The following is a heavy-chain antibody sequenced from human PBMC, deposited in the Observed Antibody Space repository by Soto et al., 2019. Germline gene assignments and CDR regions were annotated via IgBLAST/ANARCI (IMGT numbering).Heavy chain of an antibody. J-gene: IGHJ4*02. CDR1: GFTVSSNY. CDR3: ARDQNYDSSGGGV. Sequence: GGSLRLSCAASGFTVSSNYMSWVRQAPGKGLEWVSVIYSGGSTYYADSVKGRFTISRDNSKNTLYLQMNSLRAEDTAVYYCARDQNYDSSGGGVWGQGTLVTVSS. D-gene: IGHD3-22*01. CDR2: IYSGGST. V-gene: IGHV3-53*01.